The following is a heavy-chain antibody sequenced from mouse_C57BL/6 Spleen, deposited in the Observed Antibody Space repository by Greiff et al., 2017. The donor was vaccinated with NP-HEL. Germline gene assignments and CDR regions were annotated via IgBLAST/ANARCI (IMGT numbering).Heavy chain of an antibody. J-gene: IGHJ1*03. CDR3: ARELYGSSYDWYFDV. Sequence: VQLQQPGTELVKPGASVKLSCKASGYTFTSYWMHWVKQRPGQGLEWIGNINPSNGGTNYNEKFKSKATLTVDKSSSTAYMQLRSLTSEDSAVYYCARELYGSSYDWYFDVWGTGTTVTVSS. D-gene: IGHD1-1*01. V-gene: IGHV1-53*01. CDR1: GYTFTSYW. CDR2: INPSNGGT.